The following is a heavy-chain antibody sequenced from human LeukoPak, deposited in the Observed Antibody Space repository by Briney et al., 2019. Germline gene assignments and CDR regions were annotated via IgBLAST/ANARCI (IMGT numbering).Heavy chain of an antibody. CDR3: ARAKRVDTAMVRSFDY. J-gene: IGHJ4*02. CDR2: IYYSGST. Sequence: SETLSLTCTVSGGSISSYYWRWIRQPPGKGLEWIGNIYYSGSTNYNPSLKSRVTISVDTSKNQFSLKLSSVTAADTAVYYCARAKRVDTAMVRSFDYWGQGTLVTVSS. CDR1: GGSISSYY. D-gene: IGHD5-18*01. V-gene: IGHV4-59*01.